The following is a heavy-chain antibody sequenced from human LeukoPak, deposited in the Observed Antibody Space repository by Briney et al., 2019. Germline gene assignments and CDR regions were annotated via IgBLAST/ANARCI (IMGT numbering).Heavy chain of an antibody. J-gene: IGHJ4*02. CDR3: ARDDLSSGWYGEVDY. V-gene: IGHV3-33*08. CDR2: IGYDGSNK. D-gene: IGHD6-19*01. CDR1: GFPLSSYS. Sequence: PGGSLGLSWAASGFPLSSYSMHGVGRAPGRGRGGVAVIGYDGSNKYYADSVKGRFTISRDNSKNTLYLQMNDLRAEDTAVYYCARDDLSSGWYGEVDYWGQGTLVTVSS.